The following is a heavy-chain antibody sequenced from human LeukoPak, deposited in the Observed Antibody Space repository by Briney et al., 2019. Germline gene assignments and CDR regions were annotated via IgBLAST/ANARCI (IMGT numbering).Heavy chain of an antibody. CDR2: IYYSGST. Sequence: PSETLSLTCAVSGGSISSSNWWSWVRQPPGKGLEWIGEIYYSGSTYYNPSLKSRVTISIDASKNQFSLNLSSVTAADTAVYYCAIGSIRLGFDPWGQGTLVTVSS. CDR1: GGSISSSNW. J-gene: IGHJ5*02. V-gene: IGHV4-4*02. D-gene: IGHD2-15*01. CDR3: AIGSIRLGFDP.